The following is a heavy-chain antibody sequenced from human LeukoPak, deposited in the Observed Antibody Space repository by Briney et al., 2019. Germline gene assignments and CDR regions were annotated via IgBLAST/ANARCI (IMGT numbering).Heavy chain of an antibody. J-gene: IGHJ5*02. V-gene: IGHV1-2*02. CDR3: ARGPLLYGSGSYIP. CDR1: GYTFTGYY. CDR2: INPNSGGT. Sequence: ASVKVSCKASGYTFTGYYMHWVRQAPGQGLEWMGWINPNSGGTNYAQKFQGRVTMTRDTSISTAYMELSRLRSDDTAVYYCARGPLLYGSGSYIPWGQGTLVTVSS. D-gene: IGHD3-10*01.